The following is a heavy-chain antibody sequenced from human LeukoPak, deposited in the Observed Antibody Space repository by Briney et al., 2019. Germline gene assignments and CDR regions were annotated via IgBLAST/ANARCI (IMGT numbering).Heavy chain of an antibody. CDR3: ARLSAVAGNWESDY. CDR1: GGSISSYY. V-gene: IGHV4-59*08. Sequence: SETLSLTCTVSGGSISSYYWSWIRQPPGKGLECIGYIYYSGITNYNPSLKSRVTISVDTSKNQFSLRLNSVTAADTAVYYCARLSAVAGNWESDYWGQGALVNVSS. D-gene: IGHD6-19*01. J-gene: IGHJ4*02. CDR2: IYYSGIT.